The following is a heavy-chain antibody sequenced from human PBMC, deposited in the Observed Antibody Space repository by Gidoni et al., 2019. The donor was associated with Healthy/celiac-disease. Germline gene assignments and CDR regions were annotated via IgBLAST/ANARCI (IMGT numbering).Heavy chain of an antibody. V-gene: IGHV4-59*08. CDR2: IYYSGST. D-gene: IGHD3-9*01. CDR3: ARHLFYNFDY. J-gene: IGHJ4*02. CDR1: GGSISSYY. Sequence: QVQLQESGPGLVKPSETLSLTCTVSGGSISSYYWRWIRQPPGKGLEWIVYIYYSGSTNYNPSLKSRVTISVDTSKNQFSLKLSSVTAADTAVYYCARHLFYNFDYWGQGTLVTVSS.